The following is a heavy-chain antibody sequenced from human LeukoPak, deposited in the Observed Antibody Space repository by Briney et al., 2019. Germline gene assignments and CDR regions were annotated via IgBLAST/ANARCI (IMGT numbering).Heavy chain of an antibody. V-gene: IGHV4-59*08. CDR2: IYYSGST. J-gene: IGHJ6*02. Sequence: SETLSLTCTVSGGSISSYYWSWIRQPPGKGLEWIGYIYYSGSTNYNPSLKSRVTISVDTSKNQFPLKLSSVTAADTAVYYCATLPNYYYGMDVWGQGTTVTVSS. CDR1: GGSISSYY. CDR3: ATLPNYYYGMDV.